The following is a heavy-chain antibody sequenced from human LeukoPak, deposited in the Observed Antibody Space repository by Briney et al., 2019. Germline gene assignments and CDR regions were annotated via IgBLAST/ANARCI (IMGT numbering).Heavy chain of an antibody. V-gene: IGHV4-31*03. J-gene: IGHJ4*02. CDR2: ISYSGST. CDR3: ARDRSDSSGYYALTY. Sequence: SETLSLTCTVSGGSISSGGYYWSWIRQHPGKGLEWLGYISYSGSTYYNPSLKSRLTISVDTSKNQFSLRLSSVTAADMAVYYCARDRSDSSGYYALTYWGQGSLVTVSS. D-gene: IGHD3-22*01. CDR1: GGSISSGGYY.